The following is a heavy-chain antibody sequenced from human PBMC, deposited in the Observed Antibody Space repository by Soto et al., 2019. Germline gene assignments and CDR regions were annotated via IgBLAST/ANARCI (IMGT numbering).Heavy chain of an antibody. CDR1: GITFSKAW. V-gene: IGHV3-15*01. CDR3: TTNFYSDHGMDV. J-gene: IGHJ6*02. D-gene: IGHD4-17*01. Sequence: EVQLVESGGGLVKPGGSLTLSCAASGITFSKAWMNWVRQSPGKGLEWVGRIKSRSDGGTIAYAAPVKGRFSISRDDSKDTLWLQMNSLKTEDTAVYYCTTNFYSDHGMDVWGQGTTVTVSS. CDR2: IKSRSDGGTI.